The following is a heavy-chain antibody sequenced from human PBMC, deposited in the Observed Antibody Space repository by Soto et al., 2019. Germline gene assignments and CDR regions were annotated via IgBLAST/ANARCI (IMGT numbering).Heavy chain of an antibody. Sequence: SETLSLTCTVSSGSISVTDVFWGWVRQPPGKGLEWIGNVDYSGTAYFSPSLATRVTFHVDTSKNQFSLTLYSVTAADTAVYYCARITGRHLDYWGQGILVTSPQ. J-gene: IGHJ4*02. CDR2: VDYSGTA. V-gene: IGHV4-39*01. D-gene: IGHD1-20*01. CDR3: ARITGRHLDY. CDR1: SGSISVTDVF.